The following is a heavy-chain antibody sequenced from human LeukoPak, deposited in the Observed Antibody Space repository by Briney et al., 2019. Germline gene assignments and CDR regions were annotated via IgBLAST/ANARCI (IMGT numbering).Heavy chain of an antibody. Sequence: PGGSLRLSCAASGFTVSSNYMSWVRQAPGKGLEWVSVIYSGGSTYYADSVKGRFTISRDNSKNTLYLQMNSLRAEDTAVYYCARGLSSSWYYYYMDVWGKGTTVTISS. J-gene: IGHJ6*03. CDR1: GFTVSSNY. D-gene: IGHD6-13*01. V-gene: IGHV3-53*01. CDR2: IYSGGST. CDR3: ARGLSSSWYYYYMDV.